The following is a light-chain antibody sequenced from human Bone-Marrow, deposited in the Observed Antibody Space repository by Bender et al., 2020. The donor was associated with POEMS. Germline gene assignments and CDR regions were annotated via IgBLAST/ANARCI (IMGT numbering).Light chain of an antibody. V-gene: IGLV2-14*01. Sequence: AVLTQPASVSGSPGQSITISCTGTRSDGGGYNYVSWYQQHPGKAIKLVIYEVTNRPSGVSYRFSASKSGNTASLAISGLQAEDEADYYCSSYTSSSTVVFGGGTKLTVL. CDR3: SSYTSSSTVV. CDR2: EVT. CDR1: RSDGGGYNY. J-gene: IGLJ2*01.